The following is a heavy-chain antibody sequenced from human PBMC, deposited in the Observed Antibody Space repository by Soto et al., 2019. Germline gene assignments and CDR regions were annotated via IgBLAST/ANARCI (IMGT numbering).Heavy chain of an antibody. V-gene: IGHV4-31*03. CDR1: GGSIRSGGYY. CDR3: ARASLGYCSSTSCRSNWFDP. Sequence: QVQLQESGPGLVKPSQTLSLTCTVSGGSIRSGGYYWTWIRQHPGKGLEWIGYIYYTGSTYYNPSLKSRVTISVDTSKNPSSLKLSSVTAADTAVYYCARASLGYCSSTSCRSNWFDPWGQGTLVTVSS. D-gene: IGHD2-2*01. CDR2: IYYTGST. J-gene: IGHJ5*02.